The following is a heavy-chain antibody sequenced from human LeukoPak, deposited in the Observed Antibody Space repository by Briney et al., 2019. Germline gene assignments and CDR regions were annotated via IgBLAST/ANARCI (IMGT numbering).Heavy chain of an antibody. D-gene: IGHD2-2*01. CDR2: INPNSGGT. V-gene: IGHV1-2*04. CDR1: GYTFTGYY. J-gene: IGHJ4*02. CDR3: ARDHCSSTSCLVMDY. Sequence: GASVKVSCKASGYTFTGYYMHWVRQAPGQGLEWMGWINPNSGGTNYAQKFQGWVTITRDTSISTAYMELSRLRSDDTAVYYCARDHCSSTSCLVMDYWGQGTLVTVSS.